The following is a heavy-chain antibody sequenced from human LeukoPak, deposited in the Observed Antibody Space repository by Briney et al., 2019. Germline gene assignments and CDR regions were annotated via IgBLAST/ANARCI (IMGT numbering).Heavy chain of an antibody. Sequence: GGSLRLSCAASGFTFSSYSMNWVRQAPGKGLEWVSSISSSSSYIYYADSVKGRFTISRDNAKNSLYLQMNSLRAEDTAVYYCARGRIVGAKLFDYWGQGTLVTASS. CDR2: ISSSSSYI. CDR3: ARGRIVGAKLFDY. CDR1: GFTFSSYS. V-gene: IGHV3-21*01. J-gene: IGHJ4*02. D-gene: IGHD1-26*01.